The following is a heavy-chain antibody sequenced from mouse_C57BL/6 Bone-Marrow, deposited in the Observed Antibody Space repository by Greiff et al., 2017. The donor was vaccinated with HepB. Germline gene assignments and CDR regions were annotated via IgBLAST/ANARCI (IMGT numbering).Heavy chain of an antibody. J-gene: IGHJ1*03. Sequence: EVMLVESGGGLVQPGGSLKLSCAASGFTFSDYGMAWVRQAPRKGPEWVAFISNLAYSIYYADTVTGRFTISRENAKNTLYLEMSSLRSEDTAMYYCARSPITTVVAAYWYFDVWGTGTTVTVSS. CDR1: GFTFSDYG. CDR3: ARSPITTVVAAYWYFDV. CDR2: ISNLAYSI. D-gene: IGHD1-1*01. V-gene: IGHV5-15*01.